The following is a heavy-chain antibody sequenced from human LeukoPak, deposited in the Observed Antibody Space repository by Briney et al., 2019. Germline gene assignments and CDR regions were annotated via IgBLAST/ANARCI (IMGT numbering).Heavy chain of an antibody. CDR3: ARAVVVVAATNWFDP. CDR1: GGSISSGDYY. D-gene: IGHD2-15*01. CDR2: IYDSGST. Sequence: SQTLSLTCTVSGGSISSGDYYWTWIRQPPGKGLEWFVYIYDSGSTHYNPSLKSRVTISVDTSKNQFSLKLSSVTAADAAVYYCARAVVVVAATNWFDPWGQGTLVTVSS. J-gene: IGHJ5*02. V-gene: IGHV4-30-4*01.